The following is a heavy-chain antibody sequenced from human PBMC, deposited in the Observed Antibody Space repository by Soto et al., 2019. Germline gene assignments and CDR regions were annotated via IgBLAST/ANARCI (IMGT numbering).Heavy chain of an antibody. J-gene: IGHJ4*02. D-gene: IGHD1-1*01. CDR3: ARVDAYNQPNFGY. Sequence: QVQLVQSGAEVKKPGASVKVSCKASGYTFTSYTITWVRQAPGQGLEWMGWINPYNSNTNYAQKFQDRVTMTTDTSTSTACMELRSLRSDDTAVYYCARVDAYNQPNFGYWGQGTLVTVSS. CDR1: GYTFTSYT. CDR2: INPYNSNT. V-gene: IGHV1-18*01.